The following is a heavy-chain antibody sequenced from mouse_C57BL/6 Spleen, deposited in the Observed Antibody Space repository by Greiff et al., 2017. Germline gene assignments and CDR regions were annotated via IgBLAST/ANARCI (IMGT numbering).Heavy chain of an antibody. CDR3: TRGSIYDGYY. CDR1: GYTFTDYE. CDR2: IDPETGGT. J-gene: IGHJ2*01. V-gene: IGHV1-15*01. D-gene: IGHD2-3*01. Sequence: VQLQQSGAELVRPGASVTLSCKASGYTFTDYEMHWVKQTPVHGLEWIGAIDPETGGTAYNQKFKGKAILTADKSSSTAYMELRSLTSEDSAVYYCTRGSIYDGYYWGQGTTLTVSS.